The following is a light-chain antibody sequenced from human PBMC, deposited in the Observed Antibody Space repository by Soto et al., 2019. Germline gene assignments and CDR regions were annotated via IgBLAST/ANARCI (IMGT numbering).Light chain of an antibody. CDR1: KLGNQY. CDR3: QAWDSSAVV. V-gene: IGLV3-1*01. Sequence: SYELTQPPSLSVSPGQTASISCSGNKLGNQYVSWYQQKPGQSPVLVIYQDSKRPSGIPERLSGSNSGDTATLTISGTQALDEADYYCQAWDSSAVVFGGGTQLTVL. CDR2: QDS. J-gene: IGLJ2*01.